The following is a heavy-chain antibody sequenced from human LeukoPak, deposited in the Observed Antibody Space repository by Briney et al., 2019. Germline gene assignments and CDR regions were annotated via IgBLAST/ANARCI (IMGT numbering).Heavy chain of an antibody. CDR2: IIPIFGTT. CDR1: GGTFRSYA. D-gene: IGHD3-3*01. J-gene: IGHJ6*03. Sequence: ASVNVSCKVSGGTFRSYAISWVRQAPGQGLEWMGGIIPIFGTTNYAQKFQGRVTITADDSTTTAYMELSSLRSEDTAVYYCARGLLEWTPGGGDYYYYYMDVWGKGTTVTVSS. V-gene: IGHV1-69*01. CDR3: ARGLLEWTPGGGDYYYYYMDV.